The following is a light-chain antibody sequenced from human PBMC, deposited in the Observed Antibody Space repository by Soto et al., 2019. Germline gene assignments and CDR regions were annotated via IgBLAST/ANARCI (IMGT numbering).Light chain of an antibody. CDR1: QSVSSG. CDR3: QQYNNWPRA. V-gene: IGKV3-15*01. CDR2: GAS. J-gene: IGKJ1*01. Sequence: EIKMTQSPATLSLSLGEIVTISFRASQSVSSGLAWYQQKPGKAPRLLIYGASTIESGIPARFSGSGSGTEFTLTISSLQSEDFAVYYCQQYNNWPRAFGQGTKVDI.